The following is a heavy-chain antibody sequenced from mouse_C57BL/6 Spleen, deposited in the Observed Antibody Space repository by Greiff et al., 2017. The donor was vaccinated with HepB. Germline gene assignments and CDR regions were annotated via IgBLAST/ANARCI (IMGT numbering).Heavy chain of an antibody. CDR2: INPNYGTT. Sequence: EVQLQQSGPELVKPGASVKISCKASGYSFTDYHMNWVKQSNGKSLEWIGVINPNYGTTSYNQKFKGKATLTVDQSSSTAYMQLNSLTSEDSAVYYWARRDYLGVYAMDYWGQGTSVTVSS. D-gene: IGHD1-1*01. CDR1: GYSFTDYH. J-gene: IGHJ4*01. CDR3: ARRDYLGVYAMDY. V-gene: IGHV1-39*01.